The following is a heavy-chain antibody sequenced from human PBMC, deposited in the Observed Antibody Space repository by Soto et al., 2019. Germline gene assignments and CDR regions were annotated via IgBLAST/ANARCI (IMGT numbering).Heavy chain of an antibody. J-gene: IGHJ5*02. CDR1: GYTFTSYG. D-gene: IGHD6-13*01. Sequence: GASVKVSCKASGYTFTSYGISWVRQAPGQGLEWMGWISAYNGNTNYAQKLQGRVTMTTDTSTSTAYMELRSLRSDDTAVYYCARVDRSSWSSFWPNNWFDPWGQGTLVTVSS. CDR2: ISAYNGNT. V-gene: IGHV1-18*01. CDR3: ARVDRSSWSSFWPNNWFDP.